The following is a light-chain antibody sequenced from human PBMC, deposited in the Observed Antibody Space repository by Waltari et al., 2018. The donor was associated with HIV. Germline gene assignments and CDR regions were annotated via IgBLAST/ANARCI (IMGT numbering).Light chain of an antibody. CDR2: DVS. J-gene: IGLJ3*02. CDR1: SSDVGAYNF. CDR3: GSYTSSSTLV. V-gene: IGLV2-14*03. Sequence: QSALTQPASVSGSPGQSITISCTGTSSDVGAYNFVSWYQQHPGKAPKLMIYDVSSRPSVVSDRCSGSKSGNTSSLPISGLQADDEADYYCGSYTSSSTLVFGGGTKLTVL.